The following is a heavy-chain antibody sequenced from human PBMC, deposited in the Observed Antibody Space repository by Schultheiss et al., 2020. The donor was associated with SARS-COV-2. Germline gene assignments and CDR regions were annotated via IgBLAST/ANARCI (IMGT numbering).Heavy chain of an antibody. D-gene: IGHD3-3*01. CDR1: GFTFSNAW. CDR3: TTVRVDSYYYYGMDV. V-gene: IGHV3-15*07. J-gene: IGHJ6*02. Sequence: GESLKISCAASGFTFSNAWMNWVRQAPGKGLEWVGRIKSKTDGGTTDYAAPVKGRFTISRDDSKNTLYLQMNSLKTEDTAVYYCTTVRVDSYYYYGMDVWGQGTTVTVSS. CDR2: IKSKTDGGTT.